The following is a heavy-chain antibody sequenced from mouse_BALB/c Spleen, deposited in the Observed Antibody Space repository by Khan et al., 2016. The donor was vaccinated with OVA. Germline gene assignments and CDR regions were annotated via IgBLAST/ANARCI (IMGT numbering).Heavy chain of an antibody. CDR1: GFSLTSYG. J-gene: IGHJ3*01. D-gene: IGHD1-1*01. Sequence: QVQLKQSGPGLVAPSQSLSITCTVSGFSLTSYGVGWVRQPPGQGLEWLGVIWGDGNTNYHSALISRLSISKDNSKSQVFLTLNSLQTDDTATYYCSLYYYGRAWFAYWGQGTLVTVSA. CDR3: SLYYYGRAWFAY. V-gene: IGHV2-3*01. CDR2: IWGDGNT.